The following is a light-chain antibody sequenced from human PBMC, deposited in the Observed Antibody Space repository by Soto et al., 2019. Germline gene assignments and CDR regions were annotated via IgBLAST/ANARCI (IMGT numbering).Light chain of an antibody. Sequence: QSVLTQPPSASGSPGQSVTISCTGASSDVGGYGYVSWYQQHPGKAPKLMIYEVNKRPSGVPDRFSGSKFGNSASLTVSGLQGEDEADYYCSSYTSSSTRVFGTGTKVTVL. V-gene: IGLV2-8*01. CDR3: SSYTSSSTRV. CDR2: EVN. CDR1: SSDVGGYGY. J-gene: IGLJ1*01.